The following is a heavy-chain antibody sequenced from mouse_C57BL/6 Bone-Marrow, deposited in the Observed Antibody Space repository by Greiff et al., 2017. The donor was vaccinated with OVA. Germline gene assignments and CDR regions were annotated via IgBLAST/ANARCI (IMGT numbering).Heavy chain of an antibody. CDR3: VRHEYSNYEKYAMDY. Sequence: EVQRVESGGGLVQPKGSLKLSCAASGFSFNTYAMNWVRQAPGKGLEWVARIRSKSNNYATYYADSVKDRFTISRDDSESMLYLQMNNLKTEDTAMYYCVRHEYSNYEKYAMDYWGQGTSVTVSS. D-gene: IGHD2-5*01. CDR2: IRSKSNNYAT. J-gene: IGHJ4*01. CDR1: GFSFNTYA. V-gene: IGHV10-1*01.